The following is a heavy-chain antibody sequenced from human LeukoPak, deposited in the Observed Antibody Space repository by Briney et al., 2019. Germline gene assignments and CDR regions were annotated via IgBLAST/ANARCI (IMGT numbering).Heavy chain of an antibody. D-gene: IGHD1-1*01. V-gene: IGHV4-59*01. CDR2: IYYSGST. CDR1: GGSISSYY. Sequence: ETLSLTCTVSGGSISSYYWSWIRQPPGKGLEWIGYIYYSGSTNYNPSLKSRVTISVDTSKNQFSLKLSSVTAADTAVYYCGAHRSRAWVLFDYWGQGTLVAVSS. J-gene: IGHJ4*02. CDR3: GAHRSRAWVLFDY.